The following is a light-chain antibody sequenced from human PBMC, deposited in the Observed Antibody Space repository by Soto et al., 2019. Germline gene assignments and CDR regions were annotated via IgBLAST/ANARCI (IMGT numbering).Light chain of an antibody. Sequence: DIQMTQSPSTLPASVGDRVTITCRASQSITHWLAWYQQKPGKAPTLLIYDASILESGDPSRFSGSGSGTEFTLTIGSLQPDDFATYYCQQYNSYSRTFGQGTKVEIK. CDR3: QQYNSYSRT. V-gene: IGKV1-5*01. J-gene: IGKJ1*01. CDR2: DAS. CDR1: QSITHW.